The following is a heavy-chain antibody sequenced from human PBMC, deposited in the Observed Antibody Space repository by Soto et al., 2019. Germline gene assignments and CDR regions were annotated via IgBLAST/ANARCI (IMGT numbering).Heavy chain of an antibody. CDR3: ATFLTTVPNYIDY. CDR2: IYHSGST. Sequence: QLQLQESGSGLVKPSQTLSLTCAVSGGSISSGGYSWSWIRQPPGKGLEWIGYIYHSGSTYYNPSLKSLVTISVDRSKNQFSLKLSSVTAADTAVYYCATFLTTVPNYIDYWGQGTLVTVSS. CDR1: GGSISSGGYS. V-gene: IGHV4-30-2*01. D-gene: IGHD4-4*01. J-gene: IGHJ4*02.